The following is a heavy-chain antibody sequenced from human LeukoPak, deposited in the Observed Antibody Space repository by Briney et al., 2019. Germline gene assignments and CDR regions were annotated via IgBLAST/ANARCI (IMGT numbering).Heavy chain of an antibody. CDR1: GFTFSSYV. J-gene: IGHJ4*02. D-gene: IGHD5-12*01. V-gene: IGHV3-30*04. CDR2: ISYDGSNE. Sequence: GGSLRLSCAASGFTFSSYVMHWVRQAPGKGLEWVAIISYDGSNEYYADSVKGRFTISRDNSKNTLYLQMNSLRAADTAVYYCARGITSGPRRYDVRNFDYWGQGTPVTVSS. CDR3: ARGITSGPRRYDVRNFDY.